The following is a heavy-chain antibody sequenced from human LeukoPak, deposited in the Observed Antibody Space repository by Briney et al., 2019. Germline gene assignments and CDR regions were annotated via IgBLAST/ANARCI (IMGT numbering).Heavy chain of an antibody. Sequence: PSETLSLTCTVSGGSLSSYYCSWIRQPPGNGLEWIGYIYYSGSTNYNPSLKSRVTISVDTSKNQFSLKLSSVTAADTAVYYCARYNYCSSTSCYYYYYYMDVWGKGTTVTVSS. V-gene: IGHV4-59*01. CDR1: GGSLSSYY. CDR2: IYYSGST. J-gene: IGHJ6*03. D-gene: IGHD2-2*01. CDR3: ARYNYCSSTSCYYYYYYMDV.